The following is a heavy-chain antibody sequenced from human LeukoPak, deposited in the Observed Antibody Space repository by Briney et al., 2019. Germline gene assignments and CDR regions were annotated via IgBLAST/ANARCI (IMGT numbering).Heavy chain of an antibody. D-gene: IGHD4-23*01. Sequence: SETLSLTCTVSGGSISSSSYYWGWIRQPPGKGLEWIGSIYYSGSTYYNPSLKSRVTISVDTSKNQFSLKLSSVTAADTAVYYCARGPESMDYGGNPLDYWGQGTLVTVSS. CDR2: IYYSGST. J-gene: IGHJ4*02. V-gene: IGHV4-39*07. CDR1: GGSISSSSYY. CDR3: ARGPESMDYGGNPLDY.